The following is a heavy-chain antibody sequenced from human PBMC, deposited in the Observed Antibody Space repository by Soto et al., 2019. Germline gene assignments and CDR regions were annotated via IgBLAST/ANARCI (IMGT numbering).Heavy chain of an antibody. CDR2: IHDSGST. V-gene: IGHV4-61*08. D-gene: IGHD3-3*01. Sequence: PSETLSLTCTVSGASVRSGGYYWSWIRQPPGKGLEWIGYIHDSGSTHYNHSLKSRITISVDTSKNQFSLKLNSVISADTAVYYCARDRGHHDFSGYYQAPFDYWGLG. J-gene: IGHJ4*02. CDR3: ARDRGHHDFSGYYQAPFDY. CDR1: GASVRSGGYY.